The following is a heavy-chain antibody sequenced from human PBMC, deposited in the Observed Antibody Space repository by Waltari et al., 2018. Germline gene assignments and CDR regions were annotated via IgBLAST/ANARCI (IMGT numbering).Heavy chain of an antibody. Sequence: QVQLQESGPALVKPSETLSLTCTVSGYSISSGYYWGWIRQPPGKGLEWIGNIYHSGSTDYNPSLKSRVTMSVDTSKNQLSLQLTSVTAADTSVYYCARGGNAGSGYTWFDPWGQGTLVTVSS. V-gene: IGHV4-38-2*02. CDR3: ARGGNAGSGYTWFDP. CDR2: IYHSGST. CDR1: GYSISSGYY. D-gene: IGHD3-22*01. J-gene: IGHJ5*02.